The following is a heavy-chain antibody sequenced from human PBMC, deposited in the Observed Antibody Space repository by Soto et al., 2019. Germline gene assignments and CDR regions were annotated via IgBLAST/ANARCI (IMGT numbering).Heavy chain of an antibody. Sequence: VACKASGYTFYIYYMHWVRQAPGQGLEWMGVINPTGGSTTYAQKFQGRVAMTSDTSTSTAYMELNSLRSEDTAVYYCASRFNFDDCWGQGTLVTVSS. CDR2: INPTGGST. D-gene: IGHD1-20*01. J-gene: IGHJ4*02. V-gene: IGHV1-46*02. CDR3: ASRFNFDDC. CDR1: GYTFYIYY.